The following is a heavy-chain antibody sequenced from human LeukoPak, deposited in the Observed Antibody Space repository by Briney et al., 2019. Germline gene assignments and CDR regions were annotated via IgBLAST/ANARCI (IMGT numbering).Heavy chain of an antibody. CDR3: ARGQGGSGTVDY. D-gene: IGHD3-10*01. Sequence: PSETLSLTCAVYGGSFSGYYWSWIRQPPGKGLEWIGEINHSGSTNYNPSLKSRVTISVDTSKNQFSLKLSSVTAADTAVYYCARGQGGSGTVDYWGQGTLVTVSS. J-gene: IGHJ4*02. CDR2: INHSGST. V-gene: IGHV4-34*01. CDR1: GGSFSGYY.